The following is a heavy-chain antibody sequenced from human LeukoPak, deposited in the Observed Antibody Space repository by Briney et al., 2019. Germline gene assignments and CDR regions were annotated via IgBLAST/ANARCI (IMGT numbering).Heavy chain of an antibody. CDR1: GGSVSSGNYY. CDR2: MSDSGHT. Sequence: SETLSLTCTVSGGSVSSGNYYWSWIRQPPGKGLEWIGFMSDSGHTDSTPSLKSRVTISVDTSKNQFSLKLNSVTAADTAVYYCARVSAAGTGPDYWGQGTLVTVSS. V-gene: IGHV4-61*01. CDR3: ARVSAAGTGPDY. J-gene: IGHJ4*02. D-gene: IGHD6-13*01.